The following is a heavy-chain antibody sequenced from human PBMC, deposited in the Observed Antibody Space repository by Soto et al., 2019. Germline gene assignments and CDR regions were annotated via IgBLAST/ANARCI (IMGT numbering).Heavy chain of an antibody. J-gene: IGHJ4*02. D-gene: IGHD5-12*01. Sequence: SETLSLTCAVSGGSISSGGYSWSWIRQPPGKGLEWIGYIYHSGSTYYNPSLKSRVTISVDTSKNQFSLKLSSVTAADTAVYYCARTGYSGYPFDYWGQGTLVTVSS. V-gene: IGHV4-30-2*01. CDR2: IYHSGST. CDR1: GGSISSGGYS. CDR3: ARTGYSGYPFDY.